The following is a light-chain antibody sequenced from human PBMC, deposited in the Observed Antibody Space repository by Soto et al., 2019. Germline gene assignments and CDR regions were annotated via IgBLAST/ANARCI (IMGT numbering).Light chain of an antibody. Sequence: IAISCTGTSSDVGGYNYVSWYQQHPGKTPNLMIYDVSNRPSGVSNRFSGSKSGNTASLTVSGLQAEDEADYYCSSYTSSSTWVFGGGTKLTVL. CDR2: DVS. V-gene: IGLV2-14*04. J-gene: IGLJ3*02. CDR3: SSYTSSSTWV. CDR1: SSDVGGYNY.